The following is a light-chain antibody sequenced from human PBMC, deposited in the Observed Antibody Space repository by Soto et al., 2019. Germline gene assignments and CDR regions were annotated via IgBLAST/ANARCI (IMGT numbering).Light chain of an antibody. V-gene: IGKV3-20*01. Sequence: EIVMTQSPATLSVSPGERVTISCRASQSVTNTLAWYQHKPGQAPRLLIYGASSRATDIPDRFSGSGSGTDFSLTISRLEPEDFAVYYCQQYGSSPPFGQGTKVDIK. CDR3: QQYGSSPP. CDR1: QSVTNT. J-gene: IGKJ1*01. CDR2: GAS.